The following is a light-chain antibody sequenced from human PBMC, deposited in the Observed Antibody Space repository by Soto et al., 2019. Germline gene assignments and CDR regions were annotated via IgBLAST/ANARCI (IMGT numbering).Light chain of an antibody. J-gene: IGKJ2*01. V-gene: IGKV1-5*03. CDR3: QQFGSSIPHT. CDR1: QSISSW. Sequence: DIQMTQSPSILSASVGDRVTITCRASQSISSWLAWYQQKPGKAPNLLIHKASHLESGVPSRFSGSGSGTKFTITISRLKPEDFGVYYCQQFGSSIPHTFGQGTKLEIK. CDR2: KAS.